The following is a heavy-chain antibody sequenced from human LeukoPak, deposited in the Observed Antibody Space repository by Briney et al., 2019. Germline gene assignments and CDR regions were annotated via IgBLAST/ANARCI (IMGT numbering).Heavy chain of an antibody. D-gene: IGHD3-16*01. CDR1: GGSISSYY. Sequence: PSETLSLTCTVSGGSISSYYWSWIRQPPGKGLEWVGEINHSGSTNYNPSLKSRVTISVDTSKNQFSLKLSSVTAADTAVYYCAREWGRVIDYWGQGTLVTVSS. V-gene: IGHV4-34*01. CDR2: INHSGST. J-gene: IGHJ4*02. CDR3: AREWGRVIDY.